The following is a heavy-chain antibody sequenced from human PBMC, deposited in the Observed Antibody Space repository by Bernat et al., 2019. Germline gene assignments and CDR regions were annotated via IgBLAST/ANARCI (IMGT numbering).Heavy chain of an antibody. D-gene: IGHD6-19*01. CDR1: GFTFSSYA. Sequence: QVQLVESGGGVVQPGRSLRLSCAASGFTFSSYAMHWVRQAPGKGLEWVAVISYDGSNKYYAYSVKGRFTISRDNSKNTLYLQMNSLRAEDTAVYYCAREGSSGWYGGSYYYYGMDVWGQGTTVTVSS. CDR2: ISYDGSNK. J-gene: IGHJ6*02. CDR3: AREGSSGWYGGSYYYYGMDV. V-gene: IGHV3-30-3*01.